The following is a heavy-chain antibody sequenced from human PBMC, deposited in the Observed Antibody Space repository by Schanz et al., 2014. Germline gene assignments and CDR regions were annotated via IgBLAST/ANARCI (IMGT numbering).Heavy chain of an antibody. V-gene: IGHV4-34*01. CDR2: INHSGGT. Sequence: QVQLQQWGAGLLKASETLSLTCAVYGGSSSDCYWSWIRQPPGKGLEWIGEINHSGGTNYNPSLKSRVTMSVDTSKNQFPLLLPSVTAADTAVYYCELITLDRGVRNDYWGQGTLVSVSS. CDR3: ELITLDRGVRNDY. J-gene: IGHJ4*02. D-gene: IGHD3-10*01. CDR1: GGSSSDCY.